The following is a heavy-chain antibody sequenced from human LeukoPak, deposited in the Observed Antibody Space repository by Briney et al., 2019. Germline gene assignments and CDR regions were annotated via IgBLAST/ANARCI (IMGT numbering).Heavy chain of an antibody. V-gene: IGHV4-39*01. J-gene: IGHJ4*02. Sequence: SETLSLTCTVSGGSISSSSYYWGWIRQPPGKGLEWIGSIYYSGSTHYNPSLKSRVTISVDTSKNQFSLKLSSVTAADTAVYYCARRRVVPAAIRAGFDYWGQGTLVTVSS. CDR2: IYYSGST. CDR1: GGSISSSSYY. CDR3: ARRRVVPAAIRAGFDY. D-gene: IGHD2-2*02.